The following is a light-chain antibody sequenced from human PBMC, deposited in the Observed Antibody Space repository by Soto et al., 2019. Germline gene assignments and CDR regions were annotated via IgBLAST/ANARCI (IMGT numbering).Light chain of an antibody. CDR1: SGHSSYA. V-gene: IGLV4-69*01. CDR3: QTWGTGNWV. Sequence: QPVLTQSPSASASLGASVKLTCTLSSGHSSYAIAWHQQQPEKGPRYLMKLNSDGSHSKGDGIPDRFSGSSSGAERYLIISSLQSEDEADYYCQTWGTGNWVFGGGTKLTVL. J-gene: IGLJ3*02. CDR2: LNSDGSH.